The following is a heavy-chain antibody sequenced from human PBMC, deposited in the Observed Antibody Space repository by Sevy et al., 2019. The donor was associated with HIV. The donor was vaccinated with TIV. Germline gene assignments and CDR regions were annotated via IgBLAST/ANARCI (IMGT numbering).Heavy chain of an antibody. CDR3: ARDKGYCSSTSCRRYYYGMDV. CDR1: GFNFSTYG. J-gene: IGHJ6*02. Sequence: GGSLRLSCAASGFNFSTYGMHWVRQAPGKGLEWVAVIWYDGSSKYYGDSVKGRFTISRDNSKNTRYLQMNSLGAEDTAVYYCARDKGYCSSTSCRRYYYGMDVWGQGTTVTVSS. V-gene: IGHV3-33*01. D-gene: IGHD2-2*01. CDR2: IWYDGSSK.